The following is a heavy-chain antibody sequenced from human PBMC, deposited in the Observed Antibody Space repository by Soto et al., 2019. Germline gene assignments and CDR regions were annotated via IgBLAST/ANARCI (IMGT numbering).Heavy chain of an antibody. CDR1: DYTFTSYG. D-gene: IGHD6-13*01. CDR3: ARSGSSWNLREFDY. J-gene: IGHJ4*02. Sequence: RASVKVSCKASDYTFTSYGIIWVRQAPGQGLEWIGWISVYNGNTNYAQKFRGRVTMTTDISTTTAYMEMRSLRSDDTAVYYCARSGSSWNLREFDYWGQGTLVT. V-gene: IGHV1-18*01. CDR2: ISVYNGNT.